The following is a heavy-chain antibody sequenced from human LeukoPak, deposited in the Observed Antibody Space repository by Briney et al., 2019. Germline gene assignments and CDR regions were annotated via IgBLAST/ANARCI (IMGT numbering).Heavy chain of an antibody. CDR1: GGSISSGGYY. CDR2: IYTSGST. CDR3: ARGPSYDSSIGRALIH. J-gene: IGHJ4*02. D-gene: IGHD3-22*01. Sequence: PSETLSFTCTVSGGSISSGGYYWSWIRQHPGKGLEWIGRIYTSGSTNYNPSLKSRVTMSVDTSKNQFSLNLSSLTAADTAVYYCARGPSYDSSIGRALIHWSQGTLVTVSS. V-gene: IGHV4-61*02.